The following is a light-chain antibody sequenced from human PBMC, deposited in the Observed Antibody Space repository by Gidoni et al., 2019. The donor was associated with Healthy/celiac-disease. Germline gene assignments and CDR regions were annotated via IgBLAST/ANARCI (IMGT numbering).Light chain of an antibody. CDR1: SSDVGGYNN. Sequence: QSALTQPAPVSGSPGQSLTISCTGTSSDVGGYNNVSWYQQHPGKAPKLMIYYVSNRPSGVSNRFSGAKSGNTASLTISGLQAEDEADYYCSSYTSSSTLYVFGTGTKVTVL. CDR3: SSYTSSSTLYV. J-gene: IGLJ1*01. V-gene: IGLV2-14*01. CDR2: YVS.